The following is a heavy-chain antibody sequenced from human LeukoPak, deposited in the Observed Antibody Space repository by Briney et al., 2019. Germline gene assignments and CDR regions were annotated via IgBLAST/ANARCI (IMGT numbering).Heavy chain of an antibody. D-gene: IGHD3-10*01. Sequence: ASVKVSCKVSGYTLTELSMHWVRQAPGKGLEWMGGFDPEDGETIYAQKFQGRVTMTEDTSTDTAYMELSSLRSEDTAVYYCATDRRTYYYGSGSYYPFDYWGQGTLVTVSS. CDR3: ATDRRTYYYGSGSYYPFDY. J-gene: IGHJ4*02. V-gene: IGHV1-24*01. CDR1: GYTLTELS. CDR2: FDPEDGET.